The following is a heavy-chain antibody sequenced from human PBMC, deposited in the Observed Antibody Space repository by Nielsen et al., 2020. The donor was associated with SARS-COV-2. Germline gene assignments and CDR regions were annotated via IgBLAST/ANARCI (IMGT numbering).Heavy chain of an antibody. CDR3: ARDSTAAIGGAWFDT. CDR1: GGSVISGDHY. V-gene: IGHV4-31*01. Sequence: SETLSLTCTVSGGSVISGDHYWSWIRQHPGKGLEWIGNIYYSGSTFYNPSVKSHFSMSLDTSKNQFSLNVASVTAADTAVYYCARDSTAAIGGAWFDTWGQGTLVTVSS. CDR2: IYYSGST. J-gene: IGHJ5*02. D-gene: IGHD2-2*02.